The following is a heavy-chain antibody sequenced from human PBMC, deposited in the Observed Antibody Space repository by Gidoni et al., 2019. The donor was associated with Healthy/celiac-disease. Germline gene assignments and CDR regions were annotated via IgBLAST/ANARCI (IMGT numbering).Heavy chain of an antibody. D-gene: IGHD3-3*01. Sequence: QVQLQESGPGPVKPSETLSLTCTVSGDSISNYYWSWIRQPAGKRLEWIGRIYTSGRTNYNPSLKGGVTMSVDTSKNQFSLKVSSVTAADTAVDYCARMRNYNFWSAYEAEFDYWGQGTLVTVSA. CDR1: GDSISNYY. V-gene: IGHV4-4*07. CDR2: IYTSGRT. J-gene: IGHJ4*02. CDR3: ARMRNYNFWSAYEAEFDY.